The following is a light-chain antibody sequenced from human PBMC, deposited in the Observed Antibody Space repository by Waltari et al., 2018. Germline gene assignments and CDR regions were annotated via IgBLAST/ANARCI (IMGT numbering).Light chain of an antibody. V-gene: IGKV3-11*01. Sequence: DIVLTQSPATLSLSPGERAPLPCRASQNINIYLAWYQQKPGQAPRLLIYEASNRATGVPARFSGSGSGTDFTLTISSLEPEDFAVYYCQQRTKWVTFGGGTTLDIK. J-gene: IGKJ4*01. CDR2: EAS. CDR1: QNINIY. CDR3: QQRTKWVT.